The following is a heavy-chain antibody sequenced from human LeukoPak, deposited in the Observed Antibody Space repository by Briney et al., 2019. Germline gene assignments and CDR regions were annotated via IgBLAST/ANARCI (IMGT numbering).Heavy chain of an antibody. D-gene: IGHD1-7*01. V-gene: IGHV1-2*02. CDR2: INPNSGGT. J-gene: IGHJ5*02. CDR1: GFTFTAYH. Sequence: ASVKVSCKASGFTFTAYHMHWVRQAPGQGLEWMGWINPNSGGTNYAQKFQGRVTMTRDTSISTAYMELSGLRSDDTAVYYCARPSGTTGWFDPWGQGTLVTVSS. CDR3: ARPSGTTGWFDP.